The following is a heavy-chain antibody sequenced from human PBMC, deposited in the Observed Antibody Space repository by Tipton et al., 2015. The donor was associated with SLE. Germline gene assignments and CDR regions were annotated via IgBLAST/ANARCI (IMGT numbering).Heavy chain of an antibody. Sequence: SLRLFCAASGFTFSSYEMNWVRQAPGKGLEWVSYISSSGRTVYYADSVSGRFTISRDNSKNTLYLQMNSLRAEDTAVYYCAKGGSSDAFDIWGQGTMVTVSS. CDR3: AKGGSSDAFDI. J-gene: IGHJ3*02. V-gene: IGHV3-48*03. D-gene: IGHD6-6*01. CDR2: ISSSGRTV. CDR1: GFTFSSYE.